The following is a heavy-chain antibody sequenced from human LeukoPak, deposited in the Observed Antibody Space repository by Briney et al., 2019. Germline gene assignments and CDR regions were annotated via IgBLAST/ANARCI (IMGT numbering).Heavy chain of an antibody. D-gene: IGHD6-19*01. J-gene: IGHJ4*02. V-gene: IGHV3-30-3*01. Sequence: GGSLRLSCAASGFTFSSYAMHWVRQAPGKGLEWVAVISYDGSNKYYADSVKGRFTISRDNSKNTLYLQMNSLRAEDTAVYYCARDLGVAGNVADYWGQGTLVTVSS. CDR3: ARDLGVAGNVADY. CDR1: GFTFSSYA. CDR2: ISYDGSNK.